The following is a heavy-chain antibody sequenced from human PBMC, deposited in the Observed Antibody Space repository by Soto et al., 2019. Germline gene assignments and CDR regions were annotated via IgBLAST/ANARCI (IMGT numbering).Heavy chain of an antibody. Sequence: PSETLSLTCTVSGGSISSGGYYWSWIRQHPGKGLEWIGYIYYSGSTYYNPSLKSRVTISVDTSKNQFSLKLSSVTAADTAVYYCARGITIFGAVNYYYYGMDVWGQGTTVTVSS. CDR3: ARGITIFGAVNYYYYGMDV. D-gene: IGHD3-3*01. CDR2: IYYSGST. V-gene: IGHV4-31*03. J-gene: IGHJ6*02. CDR1: GGSISSGGYY.